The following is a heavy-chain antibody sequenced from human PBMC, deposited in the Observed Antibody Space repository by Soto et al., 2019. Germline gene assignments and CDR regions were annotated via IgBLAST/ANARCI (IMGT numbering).Heavy chain of an antibody. CDR2: IYYSGST. V-gene: IGHV4-61*01. Sequence: PSETLSLTCTVSGGSVSSGSYYWSWIRQPPGKGLEWIGYIYYSGSTNYNPSLKSRVTISVDTFKNQFSLKLSSVTAADTAVYYCARYDSSGSRSFELDYWGQGTLVTVSS. D-gene: IGHD3-22*01. J-gene: IGHJ4*02. CDR3: ARYDSSGSRSFELDY. CDR1: GGSVSSGSYY.